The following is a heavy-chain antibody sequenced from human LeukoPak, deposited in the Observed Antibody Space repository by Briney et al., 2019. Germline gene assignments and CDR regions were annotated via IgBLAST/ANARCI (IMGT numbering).Heavy chain of an antibody. CDR1: GFTFSSYS. CDR2: ISSSSSYI. V-gene: IGHV3-21*01. D-gene: IGHD4-23*01. Sequence: GGSLRLSCAASGFTFSSYSMNWVRQAPGKGLEWVSSISSSSSYIYYADSVKGRFTISRDNAKNSLYLQMNSLRAEDTAVYYCASRGGYYYYYYGMDVWGQGTTVTVSS. CDR3: ASRGGYYYYYYGMDV. J-gene: IGHJ6*02.